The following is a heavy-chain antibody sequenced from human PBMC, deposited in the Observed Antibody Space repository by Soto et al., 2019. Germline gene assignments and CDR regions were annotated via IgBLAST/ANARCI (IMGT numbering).Heavy chain of an antibody. CDR1: GDGFTSCA. CDR2: INAGNGNT. CDR3: ARVRSGSYYAAYAY. J-gene: IGHJ4*02. D-gene: IGHD1-26*01. Sequence: ASVKVSWEACGDGFTSCARQWVRQAPGQRLEWMGWINAGNGNTKYSQKFQGRVTMTRDTSASTAYMELSSLRSEDTAVYYCARVRSGSYYAAYAYWGQGTLVTVPQ. V-gene: IGHV1-3*01.